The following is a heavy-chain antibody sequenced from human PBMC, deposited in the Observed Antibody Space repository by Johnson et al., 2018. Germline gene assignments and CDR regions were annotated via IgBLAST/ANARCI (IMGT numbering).Heavy chain of an antibody. V-gene: IGHV3-73*01. CDR1: GFTFSGSA. J-gene: IGHJ6*03. Sequence: EVQLLETGGGLVQPGGSXKLSCAASGFTFSGSAMHWVRQASGKGLEWVGRIRSKANNYATRYAASVKGRFTISRDDSKNTAYLRMNSLKTEETAVYYCARARVVWGRGPSDYYYMDVWGKGTTVTVSS. CDR2: IRSKANNYAT. D-gene: IGHD7-27*01. CDR3: ARARVVWGRGPSDYYYMDV.